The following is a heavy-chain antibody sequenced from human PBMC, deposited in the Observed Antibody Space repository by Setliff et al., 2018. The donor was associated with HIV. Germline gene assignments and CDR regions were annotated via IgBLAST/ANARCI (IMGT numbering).Heavy chain of an antibody. CDR1: GGSISTYY. D-gene: IGHD2-21*02. J-gene: IGHJ4*02. V-gene: IGHV4-4*09. CDR3: ARLSGDYYYFDY. Sequence: SETLSLTCTVSGGSISTYYWSWIRQPPGKGLEWIGYIYTSGSTNYNPSLKSRVTISLDTSKNQFSLKLTSVTAADTAVYYCARLSGDYYYFDYWGQGTLVTVSS. CDR2: IYTSGST.